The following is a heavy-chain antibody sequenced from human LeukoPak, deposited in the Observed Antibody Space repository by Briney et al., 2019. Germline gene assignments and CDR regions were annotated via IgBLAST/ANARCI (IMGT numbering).Heavy chain of an antibody. CDR2: VTNGGTT. J-gene: IGHJ4*02. CDR3: ARDFGSCSSTSCYTFFGY. V-gene: IGHV3-69-1*01. CDR1: GLTFSSHT. D-gene: IGHD2-2*02. Sequence: GGSLRLSCAASGLTFSSHTMNWVRQAPGKGLEYISSVTNGGTTYYADSVKGRFTISRDNAKNTLYLQMNSLRAEDTAVYYCARDFGSCSSTSCYTFFGYWGQGTLVTVSS.